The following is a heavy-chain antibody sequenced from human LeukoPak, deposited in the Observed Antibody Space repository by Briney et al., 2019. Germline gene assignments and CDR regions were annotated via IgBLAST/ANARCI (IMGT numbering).Heavy chain of an antibody. J-gene: IGHJ6*04. CDR1: GFTFSSSW. CDR3: AELGITMIGGV. V-gene: IGHV3-74*01. CDR2: VNSDGSST. Sequence: GGSLRLSCAASGFTFSSSWMHWVRQAPGKGLVWVSRVNSDGSSTGYADSVKGRFTISRDNAKNSLYLQMNGLRAEDTAVYYCAELGITMIGGVWGKGTTVTISS. D-gene: IGHD3-10*02.